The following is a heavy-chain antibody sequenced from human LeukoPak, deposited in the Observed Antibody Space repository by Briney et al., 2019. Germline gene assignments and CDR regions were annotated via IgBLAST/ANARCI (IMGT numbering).Heavy chain of an antibody. J-gene: IGHJ4*02. CDR2: IYYSGST. D-gene: IGHD1-7*01. Sequence: SETLSLTCTVSGGSISSHYWSWIRQPPGKGLEWIGYIYYSGSTNYNPSLKSRVTISVDTSKNQFSLKLSSVTAADTAVYYCARERTGTSDYWGQGTLVTVSS. CDR1: GGSISSHY. CDR3: ARERTGTSDY. V-gene: IGHV4-59*11.